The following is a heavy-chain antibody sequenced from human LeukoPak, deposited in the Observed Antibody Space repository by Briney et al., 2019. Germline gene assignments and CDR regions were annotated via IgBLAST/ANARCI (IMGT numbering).Heavy chain of an antibody. CDR2: ISTGSSYI. Sequence: TGGSLRLSCAASGFTFSSYSMSWVRQAPGKGLEWVSSISTGSSYIYYAVSVKGRFTISRDNSKNTLYLQMNSLRAEDTAVYYCASDIVVVVAAKVFDYWGQGTLVTVSS. D-gene: IGHD2-15*01. V-gene: IGHV3-21*01. CDR1: GFTFSSYS. J-gene: IGHJ4*02. CDR3: ASDIVVVVAAKVFDY.